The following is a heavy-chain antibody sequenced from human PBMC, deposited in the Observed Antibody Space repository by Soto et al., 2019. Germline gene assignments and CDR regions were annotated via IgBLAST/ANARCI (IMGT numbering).Heavy chain of an antibody. CDR3: ARGYCSSTSFYTTPYYYYGMDV. CDR1: GYTFTGYY. Sequence: ASVKVSCKASGYTFTGYYMHWVRQAPGQGLEWMGWINPNSGGTNYAQKFQGRVTMTRDTSISTAYMELSRLRSDDTAVYYCARGYCSSTSFYTTPYYYYGMDVWGTGTTATVSS. D-gene: IGHD2-2*02. J-gene: IGHJ6*04. CDR2: INPNSGGT. V-gene: IGHV1-2*02.